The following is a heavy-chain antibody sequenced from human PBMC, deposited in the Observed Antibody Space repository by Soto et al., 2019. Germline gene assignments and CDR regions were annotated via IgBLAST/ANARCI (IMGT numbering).Heavy chain of an antibody. J-gene: IGHJ4*02. D-gene: IGHD3-3*01. CDR3: AKQGAHDYDFWSGYSHFDY. Sequence: PGGSLRLSCAASGFTFSSYAMSWVRQAPGKGLEWVSAISGSGGSTYYADSVKGRFTISRDNSKNTLYLQMNSLRAEDTAVYYCAKQGAHDYDFWSGYSHFDYWGQGTLVTVSS. CDR2: ISGSGGST. V-gene: IGHV3-23*01. CDR1: GFTFSSYA.